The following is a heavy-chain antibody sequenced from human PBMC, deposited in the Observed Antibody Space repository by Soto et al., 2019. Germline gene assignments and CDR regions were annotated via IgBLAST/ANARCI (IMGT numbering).Heavy chain of an antibody. CDR2: ISGYNGHI. V-gene: IGHV1-18*01. CDR3: ARVLQWSTPAY. D-gene: IGHD6-19*01. CDR1: GYSFTGYG. Sequence: QVQLVQSGAEVKKPGASVNISCNASGYSFTGYGISWVRQAPGQGLEWMGWISGYNGHIDYAQKFQGRVSMTTDTSTNTAYMEMRSLRSDATAKYYCARVLQWSTPAYWGQGSLVTVSS. J-gene: IGHJ4*02.